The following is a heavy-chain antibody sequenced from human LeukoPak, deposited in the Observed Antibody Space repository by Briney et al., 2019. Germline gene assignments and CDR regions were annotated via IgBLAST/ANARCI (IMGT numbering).Heavy chain of an antibody. V-gene: IGHV1-2*02. CDR3: ARGQESSSGWFEAFDI. J-gene: IGHJ3*02. CDR1: GYTFTGYY. D-gene: IGHD6-19*01. CDR2: INPHSGGT. Sequence: ASVKVSCKASGYTFTGYYMHWVRQAPGHGLEWMGWINPHSGGTNYAQKFQGRVTMTSDTSISTAYTELSRLRSDDTAVYYCARGQESSSGWFEAFDIWGQGTMVTVSS.